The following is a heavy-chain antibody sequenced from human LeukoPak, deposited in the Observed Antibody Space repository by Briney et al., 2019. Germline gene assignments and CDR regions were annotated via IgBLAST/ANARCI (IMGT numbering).Heavy chain of an antibody. V-gene: IGHV3-30-3*01. CDR2: ISYDGSNK. CDR1: GFTFSSYA. Sequence: GGSLRLSCAASGFTFSSYAMHWVRQAPGKGLEWVAVISYDGSNKYYADSVKGRFTISRDNSKNTLYLQMNSLRAEDTAVYYCARDSHAPDIDMVSCYFDYWGQGTLVTVSS. CDR3: ARDSHAPDIDMVSCYFDY. D-gene: IGHD5-18*01. J-gene: IGHJ4*02.